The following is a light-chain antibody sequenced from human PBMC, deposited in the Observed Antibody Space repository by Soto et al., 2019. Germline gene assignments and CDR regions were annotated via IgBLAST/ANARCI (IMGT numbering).Light chain of an antibody. J-gene: IGKJ5*01. CDR3: QQHNSYPIT. CDR2: KAS. V-gene: IGKV1-5*03. CDR1: QSISSY. Sequence: DIQMTQSPSTLSASVGDRVTITCRASQSISSYLAWYQQKPGKAPKLLIYKASSLESGVPSRFSGSGSGTEFTLTISSLQPDDFATYYCQQHNSYPITFGQGTPLEIK.